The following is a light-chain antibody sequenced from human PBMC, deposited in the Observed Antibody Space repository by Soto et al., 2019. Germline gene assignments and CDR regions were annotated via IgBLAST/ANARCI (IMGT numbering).Light chain of an antibody. CDR1: SSDGGNSNR. V-gene: IGLV2-18*02. J-gene: IGLJ1*01. Sequence: QSALTQPPSVSGSPGQSVAISCTGTSSDGGNSNRVYWYQQPPGTAPKLLIYDDTNRPSGVPDRFSGSKSGNTASLTISGLQADDEAYYYCSSYTSSSTYVFGAGTKLTVL. CDR3: SSYTSSSTYV. CDR2: DDT.